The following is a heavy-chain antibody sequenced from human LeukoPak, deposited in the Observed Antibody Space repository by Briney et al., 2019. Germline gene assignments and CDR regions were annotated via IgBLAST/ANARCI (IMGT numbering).Heavy chain of an antibody. CDR3: ARVALAYCGGDCYHFDY. J-gene: IGHJ4*02. V-gene: IGHV1-69*13. Sequence: ASVKVSCKASGGTFSSYAISWVRQAPGQGLEWMGGIIPIFGTANYAQKFQGRVTITADESTSTAYMELSSLRSEDTAVYYCARVALAYCGGDCYHFDYWGQGTLVTVPS. D-gene: IGHD2-21*02. CDR2: IIPIFGTA. CDR1: GGTFSSYA.